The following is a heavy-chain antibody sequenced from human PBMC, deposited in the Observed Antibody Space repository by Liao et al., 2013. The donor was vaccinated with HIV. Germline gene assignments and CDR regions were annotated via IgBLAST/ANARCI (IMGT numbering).Heavy chain of an antibody. V-gene: IGHV4-39*07. Sequence: QLQLQESGPGLVKPSETLSLTCTVSGGSISSSTYYWGWIRQPPGKGLEWIGNIYYSGRTYFNPSLKSRVTISVDASKNQFSLRLSSVTAADTAVYYCARDGVATSDAFDIWGQGTMVTVSS. D-gene: IGHD5-12*01. CDR2: IYYSGRT. J-gene: IGHJ3*02. CDR3: ARDGVATSDAFDI. CDR1: GGSISSSTYY.